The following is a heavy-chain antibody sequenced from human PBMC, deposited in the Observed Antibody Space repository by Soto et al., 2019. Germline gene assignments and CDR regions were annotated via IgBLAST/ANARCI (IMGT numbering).Heavy chain of an antibody. CDR2: IYYSGST. Sequence: QVQLQESGPGLVKPSQTLSLTCTVSGGSISSGGYYCSWIRQHPGKGLEWIGYIYYSGSTYYNPSLMSRVTISVDTSKNQFSLKLSSVTAADTAVYYCAREYYYDSSGHTVGSIDYWGQGTLVTVSS. V-gene: IGHV4-31*03. CDR1: GGSISSGGYY. CDR3: AREYYYDSSGHTVGSIDY. D-gene: IGHD3-22*01. J-gene: IGHJ4*02.